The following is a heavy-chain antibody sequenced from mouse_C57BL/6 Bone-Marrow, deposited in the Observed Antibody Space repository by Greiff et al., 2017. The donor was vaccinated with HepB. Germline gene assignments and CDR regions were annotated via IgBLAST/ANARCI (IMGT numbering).Heavy chain of an antibody. CDR3: TRRNSILYYYAMDY. V-gene: IGHV6-6*01. CDR2: IRNKANNHAT. Sequence: EVRLEESGGGLVQPGGSMKLSCAASGFTFSDAWMDWVRQSPEKGLEWVAEIRNKANNHATYYAESVKGRFTISRDDSKSSVYLQMNSLRAEDTGIYYCTRRNSILYYYAMDYWGQGTSVTVSS. CDR1: GFTFSDAW. D-gene: IGHD2-10*02. J-gene: IGHJ4*01.